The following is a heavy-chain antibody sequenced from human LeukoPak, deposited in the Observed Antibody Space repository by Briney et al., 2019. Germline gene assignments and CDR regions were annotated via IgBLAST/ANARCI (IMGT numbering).Heavy chain of an antibody. J-gene: IGHJ6*04. CDR1: GFTFSSYG. CDR2: IWYDGSNK. CDR3: ARDRGFGEPISYGMDV. V-gene: IGHV3-33*01. Sequence: PGRSLRFSCAASGFTFSSYGMHWVRQAPGKGLEWVAVIWYDGSNKYYADSVKGRFTISRDNSKNTLYLQMNSLRAEDTAVYYCARDRGFGEPISYGMDVWGKGTTVTVSS. D-gene: IGHD3-10*01.